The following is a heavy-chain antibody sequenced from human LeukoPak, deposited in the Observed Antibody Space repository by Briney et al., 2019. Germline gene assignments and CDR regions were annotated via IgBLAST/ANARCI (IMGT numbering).Heavy chain of an antibody. CDR1: GGSFSGYY. CDR2: INHSGST. D-gene: IGHD5-12*01. Sequence: SETLSLTCAVYGGSFSGYYWSWIRQPPGKGLEWIGEINHSGSTNYNPSLKSRVTISVDTSKNQFSLKLSSVTAADTAVYYCARLYSGYFSSIDYWGQGVLVTVSS. V-gene: IGHV4-34*01. CDR3: ARLYSGYFSSIDY. J-gene: IGHJ4*02.